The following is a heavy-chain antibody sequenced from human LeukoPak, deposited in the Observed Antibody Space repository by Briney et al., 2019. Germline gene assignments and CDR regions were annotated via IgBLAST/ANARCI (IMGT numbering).Heavy chain of an antibody. Sequence: GRSLRLSCAASGFTFSSCAMHWVRQAPGKGLEWVAIISNDGSNKYYADSVKGRFTISRDNSKNTLYLQMNSLRAEDTAVYYCAKGPSYGDLDSWGQGTLVTVSS. CDR2: ISNDGSNK. D-gene: IGHD4-17*01. V-gene: IGHV3-30*18. CDR1: GFTFSSCA. J-gene: IGHJ4*02. CDR3: AKGPSYGDLDS.